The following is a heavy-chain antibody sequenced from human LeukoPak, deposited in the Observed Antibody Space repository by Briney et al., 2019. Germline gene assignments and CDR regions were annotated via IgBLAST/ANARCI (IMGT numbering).Heavy chain of an antibody. V-gene: IGHV1-69*05. D-gene: IGHD3-22*01. CDR2: IIPIFGTA. J-gene: IGHJ3*02. CDR1: GGTFSSYA. CDR3: ARDYYYDSSGFDAFDI. Sequence: ASVKVSCKASGGTFSSYAISWVRQAPGQGLEWMGGIIPIFGTANYAQKFQGRVTITTDESTSTAYMELSSLRSEDTAVYYCARDYYYDSSGFDAFDIWGQGTMVPSLQ.